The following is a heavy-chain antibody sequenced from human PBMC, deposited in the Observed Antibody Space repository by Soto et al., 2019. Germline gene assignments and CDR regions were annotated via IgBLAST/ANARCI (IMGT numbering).Heavy chain of an antibody. J-gene: IGHJ6*02. CDR1: GFTFSSYG. CDR2: ISYDGSNK. D-gene: IGHD2-15*01. V-gene: IGHV3-30*18. Sequence: GSLRLSCAASGFTFSSYGMHWVRQAPGKGLEWVAVISYDGSNKYYADSVKGRFTISRDNSKNTLYLQMNSLRAEDTAVYYCAKDHTECSGGSCYYYYGMDVWGQGTTVTVAS. CDR3: AKDHTECSGGSCYYYYGMDV.